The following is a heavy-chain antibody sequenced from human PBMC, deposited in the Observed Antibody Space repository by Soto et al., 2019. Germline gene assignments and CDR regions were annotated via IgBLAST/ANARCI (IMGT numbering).Heavy chain of an antibody. D-gene: IGHD2-2*01. J-gene: IGHJ6*02. V-gene: IGHV4-34*01. Sequence: QVQLQQWGAGLLKPSETLSLTCAVYGGSFSGYYWSWIRQPPGKGLEWIGEINHSGSTNYNPSLKSRVTISVDTAKNQGSLKLSSVTAADTAVYYCARGMTDIVVVPAAMTGYYYGMDVWGQGTTVTVSS. CDR1: GGSFSGYY. CDR2: INHSGST. CDR3: ARGMTDIVVVPAAMTGYYYGMDV.